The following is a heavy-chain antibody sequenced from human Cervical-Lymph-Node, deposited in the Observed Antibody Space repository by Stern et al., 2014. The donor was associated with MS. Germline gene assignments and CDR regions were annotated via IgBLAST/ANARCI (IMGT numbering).Heavy chain of an antibody. D-gene: IGHD3-10*01. V-gene: IGHV1-24*01. CDR3: ATDRGVK. CDR1: GNPLRELA. Sequence: VQLVESGAEVKNPGASVTVSCNVGGNPLRELAMYWLRQLPPKGLEWMGQFYPEAGETVYTQQFQVRLSLNEATSTGTASRTLTALRSEDTAVYYCATDRGVKWGPATLVTVSS. CDR2: FYPEAGET. J-gene: IGHJ4*02.